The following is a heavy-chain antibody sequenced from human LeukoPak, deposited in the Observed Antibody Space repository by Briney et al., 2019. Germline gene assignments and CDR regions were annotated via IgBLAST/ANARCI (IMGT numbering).Heavy chain of an antibody. V-gene: IGHV4/OR15-8*01. CDR2: IYHSGGA. CDR3: AYNRDFALDN. D-gene: IGHD1-14*01. J-gene: IGHJ4*02. Sequence: PSETLSLTCAVSGVPIASHSWWSWVRQPPGQGLEWIGEIYHSGGANYKPSLKSRVTMSVDTSNNHFSLKLTSVTAADTAAYFCAYNRDFALDNWGQGTLVTVSS. CDR1: GVPIASHSW.